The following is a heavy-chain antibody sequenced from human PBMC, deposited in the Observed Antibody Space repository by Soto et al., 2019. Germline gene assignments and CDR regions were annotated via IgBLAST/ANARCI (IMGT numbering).Heavy chain of an antibody. CDR2: INHSGST. CDR1: GGSFSGYY. J-gene: IGHJ3*02. V-gene: IGHV4-34*01. D-gene: IGHD2-8*01. CDR3: ARARATNHDAFYI. Sequence: SETLSLPCAVYGGSFSGYYWSWIRQPPGKGLEWIGEINHSGSTNYNPSLKSRVTISVDTSKNQFSLKLSSVTAADTAVYYCARARATNHDAFYIRAQGTMVPVSS.